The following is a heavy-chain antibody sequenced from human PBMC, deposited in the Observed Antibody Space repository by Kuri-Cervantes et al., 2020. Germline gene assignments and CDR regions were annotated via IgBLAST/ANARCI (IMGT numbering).Heavy chain of an antibody. J-gene: IGHJ6*02. CDR1: GSTFSSYS. D-gene: IGHD2-2*01. CDR2: ISSSSSYI. V-gene: IGHV3-21*01. CDR3: ARDPTTVGVSAVMRAGGGMDV. Sequence: GGSLRLSCAASGSTFSSYSMNWVRQAPGKGLEWVSSISSSSSYIYYADSVKGRFTISRDNSKNTLYLQMNSLRAEDTAVYYCARDPTTVGVSAVMRAGGGMDVWGQGITVTVSS.